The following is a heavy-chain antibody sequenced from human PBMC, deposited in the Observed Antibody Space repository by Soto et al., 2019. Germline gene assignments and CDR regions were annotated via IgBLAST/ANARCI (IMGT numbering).Heavy chain of an antibody. J-gene: IGHJ4*02. Sequence: DVQLLESGGGLVLPGGSLRLSCAASGFTFSNYAMTWVRQAPGKGREWVSGISGKGDKTYYADSVKGRVTISRDNSKNTQNLQMNTRRAEDTAIYVCAKDIGGYRVGHLHFWGQGSLVTVSS. CDR3: AKDIGGYRVGHLHF. CDR1: GFTFSNYA. V-gene: IGHV3-23*01. D-gene: IGHD5-18*01. CDR2: ISGKGDKT.